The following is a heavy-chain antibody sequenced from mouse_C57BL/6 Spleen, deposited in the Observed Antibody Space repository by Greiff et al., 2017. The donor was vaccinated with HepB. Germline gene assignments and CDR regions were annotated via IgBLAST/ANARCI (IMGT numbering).Heavy chain of an antibody. Sequence: QVQLKESGAELVRPGASVKLSCKASGYTFTDYYINWVKQRPGQGLEWIARIYPGSGNTYYNEKFKGKATLTAEKSSSTAYMQLSSLTSEDSAVYFCARDGLGRGYYAMDYWGQGTSVTVSS. CDR2: IYPGSGNT. D-gene: IGHD4-1*01. CDR3: ARDGLGRGYYAMDY. CDR1: GYTFTDYY. V-gene: IGHV1-76*01. J-gene: IGHJ4*01.